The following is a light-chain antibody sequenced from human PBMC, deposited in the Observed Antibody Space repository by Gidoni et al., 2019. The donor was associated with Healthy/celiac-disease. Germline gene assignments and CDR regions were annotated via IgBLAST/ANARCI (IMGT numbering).Light chain of an antibody. Sequence: QSALTQPPSASGSPGQSVTISCTGTSSDVGGYHYVSWYQQHPGKAPTLMIYEVSKRPSGVSDRFSGSKSGTTASLTVSGLQAEDEADYYCSSYAGIHVVFGGGTKLTVL. CDR2: EVS. CDR3: SSYAGIHVV. J-gene: IGLJ2*01. CDR1: SSDVGGYHY. V-gene: IGLV2-8*01.